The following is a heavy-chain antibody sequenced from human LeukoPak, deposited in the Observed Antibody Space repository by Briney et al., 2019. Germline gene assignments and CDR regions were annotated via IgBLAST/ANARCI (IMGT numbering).Heavy chain of an antibody. Sequence: GGSLRLSCEASGFTFSGFWMHWVRQAPGKGLVWVSRINTDGISTNYADSVKGRFTISRDNAKKTLYLQLNSLRAEDTAVYYCASSQTTRSAPFDYWGQGTLVTVSS. V-gene: IGHV3-74*01. CDR1: GFTFSGFW. J-gene: IGHJ4*02. CDR3: ASSQTTRSAPFDY. CDR2: INTDGIST. D-gene: IGHD4-11*01.